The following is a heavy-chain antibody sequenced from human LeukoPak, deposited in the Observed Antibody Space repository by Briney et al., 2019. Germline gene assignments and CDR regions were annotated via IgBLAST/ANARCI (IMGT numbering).Heavy chain of an antibody. Sequence: SETLSLTCAVSGGSISSGGYSWSWIRQPPGKGLEWIGYIYHSGGTYYNPSLKSRVTISVDRSKNQFSLKLSSVTAADTAVYYCAMLGGYDDTEIDYWGQGTLVTVSS. CDR2: IYHSGGT. V-gene: IGHV4-30-2*01. J-gene: IGHJ4*02. D-gene: IGHD5-12*01. CDR3: AMLGGYDDTEIDY. CDR1: GGSISSGGYS.